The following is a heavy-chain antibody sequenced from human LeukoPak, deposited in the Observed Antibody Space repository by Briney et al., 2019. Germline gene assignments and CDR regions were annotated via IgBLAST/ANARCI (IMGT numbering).Heavy chain of an antibody. J-gene: IGHJ4*02. CDR3: ARRESIVVVTAIDFDY. D-gene: IGHD2-21*02. CDR1: GGSFSGYY. Sequence: SETLSLTCAVYGGSFSGYYWSWIRQPPGKGLEWIGEINHSGSTNYNPSLKSRVTISVDTSKNQFSLKLSSVAAADTAVYYCARRESIVVVTAIDFDYWGQGTLVTVSS. CDR2: INHSGST. V-gene: IGHV4-34*01.